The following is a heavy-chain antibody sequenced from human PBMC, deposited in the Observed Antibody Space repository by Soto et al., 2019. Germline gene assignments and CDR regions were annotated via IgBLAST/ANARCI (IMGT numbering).Heavy chain of an antibody. CDR1: GFTFSSYA. V-gene: IGHV3-23*01. D-gene: IGHD6-19*01. CDR3: AKDTVLNSSGWYAYYYYYGMDV. Sequence: GGSLRLSCAASGFTFSSYAMSWVRQAPGKGLEWVSAISGSGGSTYYADSVKGRFTISRDNSKNTLYLQMNSLRAEDTAVYYCAKDTVLNSSGWYAYYYYYGMDVWGQGTTVTVSS. CDR2: ISGSGGST. J-gene: IGHJ6*02.